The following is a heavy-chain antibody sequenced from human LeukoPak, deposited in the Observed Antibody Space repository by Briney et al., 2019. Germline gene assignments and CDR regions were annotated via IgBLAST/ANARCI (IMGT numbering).Heavy chain of an antibody. CDR2: IYYSGST. D-gene: IGHD3-10*01. CDR3: ATHSSGYDSGNDAFDI. V-gene: IGHV4-30-4*08. J-gene: IGHJ3*02. Sequence: SETLSLTCTVSGGSISSGDYYWSWIRQPPGKGLEWIGYIYYSGSTYYNPSLKSRVTISVDTSKNRFSLKLRSVTAADTAVYYCATHSSGYDSGNDAFDIWGQGTMVTVSS. CDR1: GGSISSGDYY.